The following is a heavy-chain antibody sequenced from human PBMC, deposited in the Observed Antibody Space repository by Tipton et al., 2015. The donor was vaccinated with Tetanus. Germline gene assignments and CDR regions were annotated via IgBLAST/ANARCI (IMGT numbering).Heavy chain of an antibody. Sequence: SSFAISWVRQAPGQGLEWLGRTYYKSKYYNDYAVSVKSRITINADTSKNQFSLQLNSVTPDDTAVYYCAREGGTYFPFDYWGQGTLVTVSS. D-gene: IGHD2-15*01. CDR3: AREGGTYFPFDY. CDR2: TYYKSKYYN. CDR1: SSFA. V-gene: IGHV6-1*01. J-gene: IGHJ4*02.